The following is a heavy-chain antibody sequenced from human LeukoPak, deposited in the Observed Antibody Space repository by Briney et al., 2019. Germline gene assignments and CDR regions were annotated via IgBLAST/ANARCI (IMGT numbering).Heavy chain of an antibody. J-gene: IGHJ6*02. CDR1: GGSISSYY. CDR2: IYYSGST. V-gene: IGHV4-59*01. Sequence: SETLSLTCTVSGGSISSYYWSWIRQPPGKGLEWIGYIYYSGSTHYNPSLKSRVTISVDTSKNQFSLKLSSVTAADTAVYYCARDVLLWFGDDYYYYYGMDVWGQGTTVTVSS. D-gene: IGHD3-10*01. CDR3: ARDVLLWFGDDYYYYYGMDV.